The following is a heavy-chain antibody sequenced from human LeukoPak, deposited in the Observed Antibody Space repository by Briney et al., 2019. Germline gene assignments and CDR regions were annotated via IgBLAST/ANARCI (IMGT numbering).Heavy chain of an antibody. J-gene: IGHJ4*02. V-gene: IGHV3-23*01. CDR2: INGGGVNT. CDR3: AKDRYSYAFEYSDS. CDR1: GFTFSSYA. D-gene: IGHD5-18*01. Sequence: GGSLRLSCAASGFTFSSYAMSWVRQAPGKGLEWVSTINGGGVNTHYADSVGGRFTISRDNSKNTLSLQVSSLRTEDTAVYYCAKDRYSYAFEYSDSWGQGTLVTVSS.